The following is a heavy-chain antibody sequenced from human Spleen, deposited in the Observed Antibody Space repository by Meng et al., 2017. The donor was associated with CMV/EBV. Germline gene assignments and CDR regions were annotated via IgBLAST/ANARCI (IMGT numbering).Heavy chain of an antibody. CDR1: GFTFDDYG. Sequence: GESLKISCAASGFTFDDYGMSWVRQAPGKGLEWVSGINWNGGSTGYADSVKGRFTISRDNAKNSLYLQMNSLRAEDTALHYCARIPVLQWEHLDYWGQGTLVTVSS. V-gene: IGHV3-20*04. CDR3: ARIPVLQWEHLDY. D-gene: IGHD1-26*01. J-gene: IGHJ4*02. CDR2: INWNGGST.